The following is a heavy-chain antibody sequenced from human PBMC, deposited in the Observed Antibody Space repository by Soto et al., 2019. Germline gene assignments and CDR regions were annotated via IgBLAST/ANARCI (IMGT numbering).Heavy chain of an antibody. CDR3: AKVVRDGYDLTIFDY. CDR2: ISGSGGST. Sequence: GGSLRLSCAATGITFSSYAMSWVRQAPGKGLEWVSAISGSGGSTYYADSVKGRFTISRDNSKNTLYLRMNSLRAEDTAVYYCAKVVRDGYDLTIFDYWGQGTLVTVSS. D-gene: IGHD5-12*01. CDR1: GITFSSYA. V-gene: IGHV3-23*01. J-gene: IGHJ4*02.